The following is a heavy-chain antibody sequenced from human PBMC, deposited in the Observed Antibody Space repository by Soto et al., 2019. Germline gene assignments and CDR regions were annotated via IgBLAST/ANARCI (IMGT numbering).Heavy chain of an antibody. V-gene: IGHV3-7*01. CDR1: GFTFSPYY. D-gene: IGHD1-26*01. Sequence: GGSLRLSCAASGFTFSPYYMSWVRQAPGKGLEWLAMTTQDGNDKHYVDSVRGRFTISRDNSKNTLYLQMNSLRAEDTAVYYCAKGYRDGYNHYYYYYGMDVWGQGTTVTVSS. CDR3: AKGYRDGYNHYYYYYGMDV. J-gene: IGHJ6*02. CDR2: TTQDGNDK.